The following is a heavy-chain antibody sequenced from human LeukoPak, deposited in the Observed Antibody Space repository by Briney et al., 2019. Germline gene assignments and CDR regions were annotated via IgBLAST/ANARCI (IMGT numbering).Heavy chain of an antibody. J-gene: IGHJ4*02. CDR2: ISSSGSTI. V-gene: IGHV3-48*04. CDR1: GFTFSSYA. CDR3: ARELSGSYPNDY. D-gene: IGHD1-26*01. Sequence: GGSLRLSCAASGFTFSSYAMSWVRQAPGKGLEWVSYISSSGSTIYYADSVKGRFTISRDNAKDSLYLQMNSLRAEDTAVYYCARELSGSYPNDYWGQGTLVTVSS.